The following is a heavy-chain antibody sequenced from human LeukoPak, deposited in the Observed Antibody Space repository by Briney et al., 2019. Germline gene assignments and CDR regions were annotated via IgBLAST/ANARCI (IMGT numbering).Heavy chain of an antibody. J-gene: IGHJ3*01. D-gene: IGHD3-22*01. CDR3: AAEAAYYYDSRDAFDV. V-gene: IGHV1-58*01. CDR1: GFTFTSSA. CDR2: IVVGSGNT. Sequence: SVKVSCKASGFTFTSSAVQWVRQARGQRLEWIGWIVVGSGNTNCAQKFQERVTITRDMSTSLVYMELSSLRSEDTAVYYCAAEAAYYYDSRDAFDVWGQGTMVTVSS.